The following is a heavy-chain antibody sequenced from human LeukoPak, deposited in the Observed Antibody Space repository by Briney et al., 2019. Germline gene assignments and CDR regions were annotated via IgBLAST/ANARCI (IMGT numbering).Heavy chain of an antibody. CDR2: ISGNGGST. Sequence: PGGSLRLSCAASGFTFSSYAMSWVRLAPGKGLEWVSSISGNGGSTYYPDSVKGRFTISRDNSKNTLYLQMNSLRAEDTAVYYCAKKGIAAADSFDYWGQGTLVTVSS. CDR3: AKKGIAAADSFDY. J-gene: IGHJ4*02. D-gene: IGHD6-13*01. V-gene: IGHV3-23*01. CDR1: GFTFSSYA.